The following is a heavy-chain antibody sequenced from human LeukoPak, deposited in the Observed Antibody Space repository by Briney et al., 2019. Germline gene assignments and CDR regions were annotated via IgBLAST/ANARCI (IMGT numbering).Heavy chain of an antibody. Sequence: GGSLRLSCAAPGFSFSNHGMHWVRQAPGKRLEWVAVIWDDGNNKRYANSVNGRFTISRDNSENTRYLQMNGLTAEDTAMYYCARDSYQDYYGRFDPWGQGTLVIVSS. J-gene: IGHJ5*02. CDR3: ARDSYQDYYGRFDP. D-gene: IGHD3-10*01. CDR2: IWDDGNNK. V-gene: IGHV3-33*01. CDR1: GFSFSNHG.